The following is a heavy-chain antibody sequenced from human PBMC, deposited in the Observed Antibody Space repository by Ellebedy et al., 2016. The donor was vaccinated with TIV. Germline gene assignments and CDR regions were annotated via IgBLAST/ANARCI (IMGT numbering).Heavy chain of an antibody. CDR3: AKPAQSHTDCSTTTCYYYYMDV. V-gene: IGHV3-23*01. CDR2: ISGNGDNT. CDR1: GFTFSSYA. J-gene: IGHJ6*03. Sequence: GESLKISXAASGFTFSSYAMTWVRQAPGKGLEWVSVISGNGDNTYYADSVKGRFTISRDNSKNTLYLQMNSLKAEDTAVYYCAKPAQSHTDCSTTTCYYYYMDVWGKGTTVTVS. D-gene: IGHD2-2*01.